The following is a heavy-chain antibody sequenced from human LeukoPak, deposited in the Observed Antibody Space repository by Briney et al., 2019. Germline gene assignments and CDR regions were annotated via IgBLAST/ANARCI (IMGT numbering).Heavy chain of an antibody. D-gene: IGHD6-19*01. CDR3: ARDLVIGKRRLDGMDV. V-gene: IGHV3-30-3*01. CDR2: ISYDGSNK. Sequence: PGGSLRPSCAASGFTFSSYAMHWVRQVPGKGLEWVAVISYDGSNKYYADSVKGRFTISRDNSKDTLYLQMNSLRAEDTAVYYCARDLVIGKRRLDGMDVWGQGTTVTVSS. J-gene: IGHJ6*02. CDR1: GFTFSSYA.